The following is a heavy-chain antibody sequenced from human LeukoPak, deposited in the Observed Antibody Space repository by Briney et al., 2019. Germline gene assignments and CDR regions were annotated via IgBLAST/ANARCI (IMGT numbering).Heavy chain of an antibody. J-gene: IGHJ4*02. CDR3: TRASNLPYDY. CDR1: RYTFTGYY. D-gene: IGHD4-11*01. CDR2: INSNTGDT. V-gene: IGHV1-2*02. Sequence: GASVKVSCKDSRYTFTGYYLHCVRQAPGQGLEWMGWINSNTGDTKYAQMFQGRVTVTRDTSINTAYMELSRLGSDDRAVYYCTRASNLPYDYWGQGTLVTVSS.